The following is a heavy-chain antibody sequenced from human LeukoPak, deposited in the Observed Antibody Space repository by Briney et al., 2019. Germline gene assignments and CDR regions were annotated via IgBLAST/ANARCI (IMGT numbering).Heavy chain of an antibody. J-gene: IGHJ5*02. Sequence: GESLKISCEPSGYSFTTYWIGWVRQMPGTGLEWVGAIYPDDSDTIYSPSFQGQVTISADKSVRTAYLQWNSLKASDTAMYYCARQRGASGTVKWFDPWGQGTLVTVSS. CDR3: ARQRGASGTVKWFDP. V-gene: IGHV5-51*01. D-gene: IGHD3-10*01. CDR2: IYPDDSDT. CDR1: GYSFTTYW.